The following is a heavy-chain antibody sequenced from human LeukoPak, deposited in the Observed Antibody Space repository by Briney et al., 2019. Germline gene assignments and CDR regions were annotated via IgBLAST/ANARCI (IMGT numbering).Heavy chain of an antibody. J-gene: IGHJ4*02. CDR3: APHRDGSYPFDY. Sequence: GGSLRLSCAASGFTFSSYSMNWVRQAPGKGLEWISYISSSSSTIYYADSVKGRFTISRDNAKNSLYLQMNSLRDEDTAVYSCAPHRDGSYPFDYWGQGTLVTVSS. D-gene: IGHD1-26*01. CDR1: GFTFSSYS. V-gene: IGHV3-48*02. CDR2: ISSSSSTI.